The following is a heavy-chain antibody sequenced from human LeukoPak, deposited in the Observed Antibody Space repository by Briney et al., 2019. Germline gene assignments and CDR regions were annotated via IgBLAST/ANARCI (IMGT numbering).Heavy chain of an antibody. Sequence: GGSLRLSWSTAVFAFSSYWMAWGSQVARKGLEWVVNIKLERNEKYYVDSVKGRFTISRDNAKNSVDLQMDSLRVEDTAVYYCARVGTWELQRVFDFWGQGTPVTVSS. CDR2: IKLERNEK. J-gene: IGHJ4*02. CDR1: VFAFSSYW. CDR3: ARVGTWELQRVFDF. D-gene: IGHD4-23*01. V-gene: IGHV3-7*01.